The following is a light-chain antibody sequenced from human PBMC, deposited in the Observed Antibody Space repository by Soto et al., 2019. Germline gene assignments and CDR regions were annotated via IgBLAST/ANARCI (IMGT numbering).Light chain of an antibody. J-gene: IGLJ1*01. CDR1: STDVGGYNY. CDR2: DVT. Sequence: QSALTQPASVSGSPGQSITISCTGTSTDVGGYNYVSWYQQHPGKAPKLMIYDVTSRPSGVSNRFSGSKSGNTASLTISGLQADDEADYYCISYTSSDTYVFGTGTKLTVL. V-gene: IGLV2-14*01. CDR3: ISYTSSDTYV.